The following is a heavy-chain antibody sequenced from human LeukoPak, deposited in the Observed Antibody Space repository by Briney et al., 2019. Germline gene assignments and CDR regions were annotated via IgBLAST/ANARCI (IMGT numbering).Heavy chain of an antibody. J-gene: IGHJ4*02. CDR3: ARVGYYYDSSGYYFFDY. CDR2: INPNSGGT. Sequence: GASVKVSCKASGYTFTGYYMHWVRQAPGQGLEWMGWINPNSGGTNYAQKFQGRVTMTRDTSISTAYMEPSRLRSEDTAVYYCARVGYYYDSSGYYFFDYWGQGTLVTVSS. D-gene: IGHD3-22*01. V-gene: IGHV1-2*02. CDR1: GYTFTGYY.